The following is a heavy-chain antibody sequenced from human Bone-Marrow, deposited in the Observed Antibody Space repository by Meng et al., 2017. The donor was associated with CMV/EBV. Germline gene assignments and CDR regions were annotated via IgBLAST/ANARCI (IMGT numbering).Heavy chain of an antibody. J-gene: IGHJ4*01. V-gene: IGHV4-61*01. CDR1: GGSVSSNNYY. CDR3: ARTEGGMGGNRYFDY. Sequence: SETLSLTCTVSGGSVSSNNYYWSWIRQPPGKGLEWIGYIYYTGGTNYNPSLKSRVTISIDTSKNQFSLKLSSVTAADTAVYYCARTEGGMGGNRYFDYWGHGTLVTVSS. CDR2: IYYTGGT. D-gene: IGHD2/OR15-2a*01.